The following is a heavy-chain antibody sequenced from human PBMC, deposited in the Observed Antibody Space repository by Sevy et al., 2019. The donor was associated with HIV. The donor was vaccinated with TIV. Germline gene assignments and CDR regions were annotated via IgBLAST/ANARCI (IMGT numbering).Heavy chain of an antibody. Sequence: GESLKISCTGSGFTFGDYAMSWFRQAPGMGLEWVGFIRSKDYGGATEYDASVKGRFTISRDDSKSMADLQMNSLKTEDTAVYYCTRGYYYDSSGYSDYWGQGTLVTVSS. J-gene: IGHJ4*02. V-gene: IGHV3-49*03. CDR3: TRGYYYDSSGYSDY. CDR1: GFTFGDYA. CDR2: IRSKDYGGAT. D-gene: IGHD3-22*01.